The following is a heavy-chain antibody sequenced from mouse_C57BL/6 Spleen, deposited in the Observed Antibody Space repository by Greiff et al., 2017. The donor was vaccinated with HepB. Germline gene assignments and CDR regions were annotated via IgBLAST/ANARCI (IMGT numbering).Heavy chain of an antibody. CDR2: INPNYGTT. CDR3: ARWGYSITTVVGDY. V-gene: IGHV1-39*01. J-gene: IGHJ2*01. Sequence: VQLKQSGPELVKPGASVKISCKASGYSFTDYNMNWAKQSNGKSLEWIGVINPNYGTTSYNQKFKGKATLTVDQSSSTAYMQLNSLTSEDSAVYYCARWGYSITTVVGDYWGQGTTLTVSS. D-gene: IGHD1-1*01. CDR1: GYSFTDYN.